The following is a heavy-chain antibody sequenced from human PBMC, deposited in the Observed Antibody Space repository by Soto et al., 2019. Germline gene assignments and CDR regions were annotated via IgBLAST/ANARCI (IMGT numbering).Heavy chain of an antibody. D-gene: IGHD3-10*01. Sequence: EVQLLESGGGLVQPGGSLRLSCAASGFTFRTYAMSWVRQAPGRGLEWVSATSTSGGSTYYADSVKGRFTVSRDNSKNTLLLQMNSLRAEDTAVYYCAKDQAEGGFTYGFFYYYGLDVWGQGTTVTVSS. V-gene: IGHV3-23*01. J-gene: IGHJ6*02. CDR1: GFTFRTYA. CDR3: AKDQAEGGFTYGFFYYYGLDV. CDR2: TSTSGGST.